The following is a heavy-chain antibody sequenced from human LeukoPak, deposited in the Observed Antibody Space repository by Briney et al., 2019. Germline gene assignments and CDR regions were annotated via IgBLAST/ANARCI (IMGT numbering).Heavy chain of an antibody. J-gene: IGHJ4*02. V-gene: IGHV3-21*01. D-gene: IGHD2-2*02. Sequence: PGGSLRLSCAASGFTFSSYSMNWVRQAPGKGLEWVSSISSSSSYIYYADSVKGRFTISRGNAKNSLYLQMNSLRAEDTAVYYCASLPYQLLYAYFDYWGQGTLVTVSS. CDR1: GFTFSSYS. CDR3: ASLPYQLLYAYFDY. CDR2: ISSSSSYI.